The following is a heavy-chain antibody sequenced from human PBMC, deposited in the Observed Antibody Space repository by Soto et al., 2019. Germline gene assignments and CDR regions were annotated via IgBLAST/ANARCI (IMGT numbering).Heavy chain of an antibody. D-gene: IGHD1-7*01. CDR3: ARDAGNNWNYVGYYYYGMDV. V-gene: IGHV1-2*04. Sequence: ASVKVSCKASGYTFTGYYMHWVGQAPGQGLEWMGWINPNSGGTNYAQKFQGWVTMTRDTSISTAYMELSRLRSDDTAVYYCARDAGNNWNYVGYYYYGMDVWGQGTTVTVSS. CDR2: INPNSGGT. J-gene: IGHJ6*02. CDR1: GYTFTGYY.